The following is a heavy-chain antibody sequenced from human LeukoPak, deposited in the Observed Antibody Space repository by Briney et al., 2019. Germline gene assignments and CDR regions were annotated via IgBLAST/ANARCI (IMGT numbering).Heavy chain of an antibody. D-gene: IGHD6-19*01. Sequence: ASVKVSCKASGYTFTGYYMHWVRQAPGQGREWMGWINPNSGGTNYAQKFQGRVTMTRDTSISTAYMELSRLRSDDTAVYYCARARIAVAGHFDYWGQGTLVTVSS. CDR1: GYTFTGYY. V-gene: IGHV1-2*02. J-gene: IGHJ4*02. CDR3: ARARIAVAGHFDY. CDR2: INPNSGGT.